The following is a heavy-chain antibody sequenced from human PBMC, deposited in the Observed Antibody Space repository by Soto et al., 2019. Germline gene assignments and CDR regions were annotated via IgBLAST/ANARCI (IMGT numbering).Heavy chain of an antibody. CDR1: SGSIDNVYW. Sequence: SETLSLTCAVSSGSIDNVYWWSWVRQSPGKGLEWIGETSHDGVTNYNPSLEGRVTISIDKSKNQFSLKLSSVTAADTAVYYCARGPRGFRSAAPVPFDHWARDPWSPSPQ. CDR3: ARGPRGFRSAAPVPFDH. V-gene: IGHV4-4*02. CDR2: TSHDGVT. D-gene: IGHD5-12*01. J-gene: IGHJ4*02.